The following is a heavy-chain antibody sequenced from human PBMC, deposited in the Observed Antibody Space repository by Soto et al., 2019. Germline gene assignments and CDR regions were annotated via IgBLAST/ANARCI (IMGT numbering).Heavy chain of an antibody. Sequence: EVQLLESGGGLVQPGGSLRLSCVASGFTFSSSAMSWVRQAPGRGLEWVSTISVSGVSTYYADSVKGRFTISRDNSNNMLYLQMNSLRAEDTALYYCAKDLFMMGSGTYWSGSRDYWGQGTLVTVSS. CDR2: ISVSGVST. CDR1: GFTFSSSA. D-gene: IGHD3-10*01. J-gene: IGHJ4*02. CDR3: AKDLFMMGSGTYWSGSRDY. V-gene: IGHV3-23*01.